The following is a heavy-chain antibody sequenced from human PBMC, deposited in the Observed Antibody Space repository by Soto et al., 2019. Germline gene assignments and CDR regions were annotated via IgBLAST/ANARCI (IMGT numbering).Heavy chain of an antibody. CDR3: ARPVCVEQQLVHDAFDL. J-gene: IGHJ3*01. Sequence: QLQLQESGPGLVKPSETLSLTCTVSGGFISSSNCYWGWIRQPPGQGLEWIGSIYHSGSTYYNPSLKRGVTLSVGTPKNQFSLKVTSVTDADAAVYDCARPVCVEQQLVHDAFDLWGQGTMVDVSS. D-gene: IGHD6-13*01. CDR1: GGFISSSNCY. CDR2: IYHSGST. V-gene: IGHV4-39*01.